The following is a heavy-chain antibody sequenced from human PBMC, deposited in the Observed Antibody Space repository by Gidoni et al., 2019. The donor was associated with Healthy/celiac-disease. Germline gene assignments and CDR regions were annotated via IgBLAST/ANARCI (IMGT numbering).Heavy chain of an antibody. CDR3: ARDAEGCGGDCYYTDAFDI. Sequence: EVQLVASGGGLVQPGGSLRLSCAASGFTVSSNYMSWVRQAPGKGLEWVSVIYSGGSTYYADSVKGRFTISRDNSKNTLYLQMNSLRAEDTAVYYCARDAEGCGGDCYYTDAFDIWGQGTMVTVSS. D-gene: IGHD2-21*02. CDR2: IYSGGST. V-gene: IGHV3-66*01. CDR1: GFTVSSNY. J-gene: IGHJ3*02.